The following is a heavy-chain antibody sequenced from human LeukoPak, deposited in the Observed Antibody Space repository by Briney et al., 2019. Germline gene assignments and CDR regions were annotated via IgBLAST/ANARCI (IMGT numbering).Heavy chain of an antibody. V-gene: IGHV3-66*01. D-gene: IGHD2-21*01. Sequence: PGGSLRLSCAASGFTFSTYRMSWVRQAPGKGLEWVSLIYSGGSTYYADSVKGRFTISRDNSKNTLYLQMNSLRAEDTAVYYCAREVGIGYFDYWGQGALVTVSS. J-gene: IGHJ4*02. CDR3: AREVGIGYFDY. CDR2: IYSGGST. CDR1: GFTFSTYR.